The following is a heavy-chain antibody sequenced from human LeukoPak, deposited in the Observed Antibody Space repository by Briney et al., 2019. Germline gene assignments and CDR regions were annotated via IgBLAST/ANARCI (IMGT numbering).Heavy chain of an antibody. V-gene: IGHV3-7*01. D-gene: IGHD1-7*01. Sequence: PGGSLRLSCAASGFTFSSYWMSWVRQAPGKGLEWVANIKQDGSDKYYVDSVKGRFTISRDNAKNSLYLQMNSLRAEDTAVYYCASSVELGNWFDPWGQGTLVTVSS. CDR1: GFTFSSYW. CDR2: IKQDGSDK. CDR3: ASSVELGNWFDP. J-gene: IGHJ5*02.